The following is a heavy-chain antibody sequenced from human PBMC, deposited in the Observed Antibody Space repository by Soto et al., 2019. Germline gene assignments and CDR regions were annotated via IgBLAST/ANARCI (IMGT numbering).Heavy chain of an antibody. J-gene: IGHJ4*02. Sequence: SQTLSLTCAISGDTVSSNTAAWNWIRQSPSRGLEWLGRTYYRSRWHSDYAISVISRITIIPDTSKNHFSLQLNSVTPEDTSVYYCARDWMMYSGGWPFDYWGQGTLVTVSS. CDR3: ARDWMMYSGGWPFDY. D-gene: IGHD6-19*01. CDR2: TYYRSRWHS. V-gene: IGHV6-1*01. CDR1: GDTVSSNTAA.